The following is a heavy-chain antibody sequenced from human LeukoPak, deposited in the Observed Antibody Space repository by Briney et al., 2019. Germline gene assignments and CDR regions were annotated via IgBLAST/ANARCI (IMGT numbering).Heavy chain of an antibody. CDR3: ARDRITIFGVVTPFDP. CDR1: GFTFSSYS. Sequence: PGGSLRLSCAASGFTFSSYSMNWVRQAPGKGLEWVSYISSSSSTIYYADSVKGRFTISRDNAKNSLYLQMNSLRAEDTAVYYCARDRITIFGVVTPFDPWGQGTLVTVSS. CDR2: ISSSSSTI. J-gene: IGHJ5*02. D-gene: IGHD3-3*01. V-gene: IGHV3-48*01.